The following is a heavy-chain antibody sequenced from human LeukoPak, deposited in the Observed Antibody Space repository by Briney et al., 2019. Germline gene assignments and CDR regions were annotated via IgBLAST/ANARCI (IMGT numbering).Heavy chain of an antibody. Sequence: PGGSLRLSCAASGFTFSNYWITWVRQVPGKGLEWVASIKEDGSDRYNVDSVKGRFTISRDNAKNSLSLQMSSLRAEDTAVYYCASTLTFDNWGLGILVTVSS. V-gene: IGHV3-7*01. CDR2: IKEDGSDR. CDR1: GFTFSNYW. CDR3: ASTLTFDN. J-gene: IGHJ3*02.